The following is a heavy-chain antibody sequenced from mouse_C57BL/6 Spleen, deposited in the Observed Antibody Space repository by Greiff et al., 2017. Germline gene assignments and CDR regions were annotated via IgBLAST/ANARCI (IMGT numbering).Heavy chain of an antibody. D-gene: IGHD3-3*01. Sequence: VQLQQSGPELVKPGASVKISCKASGYSFTGYYMNWVKQSPEKSLEWIGEINPSTGGTTYNQKFKAKATLTVDKSSSTAYMQLKSLTSEDSAVYYCARGGPHYAMDYWGQGTSVTVSS. CDR2: INPSTGGT. J-gene: IGHJ4*01. CDR3: ARGGPHYAMDY. V-gene: IGHV1-42*01. CDR1: GYSFTGYY.